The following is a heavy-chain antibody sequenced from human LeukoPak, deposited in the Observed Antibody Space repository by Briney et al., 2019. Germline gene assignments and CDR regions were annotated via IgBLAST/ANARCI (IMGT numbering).Heavy chain of an antibody. CDR1: GGSISSSSYY. D-gene: IGHD3-10*01. Sequence: SETLSLTCTVSGGSISSSSYYWSWIRQPAGKGLEWIGRIYTSGSTNYNPSLKSRVTMSVDTSKNQFSLKLSSVTAADTAVYYCARDRGFGWFNPWGQGTLVTVSS. V-gene: IGHV4-61*02. CDR2: IYTSGST. CDR3: ARDRGFGWFNP. J-gene: IGHJ5*02.